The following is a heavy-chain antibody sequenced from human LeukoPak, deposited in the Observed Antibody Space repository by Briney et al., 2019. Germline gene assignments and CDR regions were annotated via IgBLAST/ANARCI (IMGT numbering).Heavy chain of an antibody. D-gene: IGHD6-19*01. V-gene: IGHV3-30-3*01. J-gene: IGHJ4*02. CDR1: GFTFSSYA. CDR2: ISYDGSNK. CDR3: ARVGYSSSFDY. Sequence: GGSLRLSCAASGFTFSSYAMHWVRQAPGKGLEWVAVISYDGSNKYYADSVKGRFTISRDNSKNTLYLQMNSLRAEDTAVYYCARVGYSSSFDYWGQGTLVTVSS.